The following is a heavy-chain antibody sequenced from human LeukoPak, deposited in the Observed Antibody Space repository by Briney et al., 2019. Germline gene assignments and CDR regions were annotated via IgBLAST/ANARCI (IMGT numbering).Heavy chain of an antibody. D-gene: IGHD3-10*01. V-gene: IGHV4-30-4*01. CDR2: IYYSGST. J-gene: IGHJ5*02. CDR1: GGSFSGYY. Sequence: TSETLSLTCAVYGGSFSGYYWSWIRQPPGKGLEWIGYIYYSGSTYYNPSLKSRVTISVDTSKNQFSLKLSSVTAADTAVYYCARDGGELPSWGQGTLVTVSS. CDR3: ARDGGELPS.